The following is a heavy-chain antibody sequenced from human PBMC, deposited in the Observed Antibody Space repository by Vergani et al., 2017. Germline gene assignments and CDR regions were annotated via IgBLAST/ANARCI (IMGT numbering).Heavy chain of an antibody. CDR1: GFTFSSYS. J-gene: IGHJ4*02. CDR2: ISSSSSYI. Sequence: EVQLVESGGGLVKPGGSLRLSCAASGFTFSSYSMNWVRQAPGKGLEWVSSISSSSSYIYYADSVKGRFTISRDNAKNSLYLQMNSLRAEDTAVYYCATPPRRYCSGGSCYVDYWGQGTLVTVSS. CDR3: ATPPRRYCSGGSCYVDY. V-gene: IGHV3-21*01. D-gene: IGHD2-15*01.